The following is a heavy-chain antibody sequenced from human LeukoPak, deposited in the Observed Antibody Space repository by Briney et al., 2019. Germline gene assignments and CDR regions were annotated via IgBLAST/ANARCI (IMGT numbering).Heavy chain of an antibody. CDR2: IYYSGNT. D-gene: IGHD3-22*01. J-gene: IGHJ5*02. V-gene: IGHV4-39*07. Sequence: SETLSLTCTVSGGSISSSFYHWGWIRQPPGKGLEWIGSIYYSGNTYYNPSLKSRVTISVDTSKNQFSLKLNSVTAADTAVYYCAREGITMIQERWFDPWGQGTLVTVSS. CDR3: AREGITMIQERWFDP. CDR1: GGSISSSFYH.